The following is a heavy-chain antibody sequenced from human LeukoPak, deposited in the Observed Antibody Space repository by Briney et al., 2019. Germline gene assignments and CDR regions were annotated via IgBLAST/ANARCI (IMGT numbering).Heavy chain of an antibody. Sequence: ASVKVSCKASGYTFTSYYMHWVRQAPGQGLEWMGIINPSGGSTSYAQKFQGRVTMTRDTSTSTVYMELSSLRSEDTAVYYCARDGKRGYDFWSGYRRGAFDIWGQGTMVTVSS. V-gene: IGHV1-46*01. J-gene: IGHJ3*02. D-gene: IGHD3-3*01. CDR3: ARDGKRGYDFWSGYRRGAFDI. CDR2: INPSGGST. CDR1: GYTFTSYY.